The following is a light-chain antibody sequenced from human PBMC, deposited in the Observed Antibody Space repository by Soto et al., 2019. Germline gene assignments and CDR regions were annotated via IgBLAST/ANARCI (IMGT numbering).Light chain of an antibody. CDR1: QTISSW. V-gene: IGKV1-5*03. J-gene: IGKJ1*01. CDR2: KAS. Sequence: DIHMAQSPCTLSAFVGGRVTCPCRASQTISSWLAWYQQKPGKAPKLLIYKASTLKSGVPSRFSGSGSGTEFTLTISNLQPDDFATYYCQHYNSYSEAFGQGTKVDNK. CDR3: QHYNSYSEA.